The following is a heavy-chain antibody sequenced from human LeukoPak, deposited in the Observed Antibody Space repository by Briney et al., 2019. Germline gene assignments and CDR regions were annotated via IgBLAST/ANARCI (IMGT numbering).Heavy chain of an antibody. CDR3: AKDSYYYDSSGYPFYYFDY. CDR1: GFTFSSYG. CDR2: IRYDGSNK. V-gene: IGHV3-30*02. J-gene: IGHJ4*02. D-gene: IGHD3-22*01. Sequence: GGSLRLSCAASGFTFSSYGMHWVRQAPGKVLEWVAFIRYDGSNKYYADSVKGRFTISRDNSKNTLYLQMNSLRAEDTAVYYCAKDSYYYDSSGYPFYYFDYWGQGTLVTVSS.